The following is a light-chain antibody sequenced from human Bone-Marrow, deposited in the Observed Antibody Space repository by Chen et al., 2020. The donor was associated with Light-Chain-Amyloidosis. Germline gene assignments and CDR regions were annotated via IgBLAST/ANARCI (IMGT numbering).Light chain of an antibody. CDR2: DDS. V-gene: IGLV3-21*02. CDR3: QVWDRSSDRPV. Sequence: SDVLTQPSSVSVAPGQTPTIAWGGNNIGSTSVHWYQQTPGQAPLLVVYDDSDRPSGIPERLSGSNSVNTATLTISRVEAGDEADYYCQVWDRSSDRPVFGGGTKLTVL. CDR1: NIGSTS. J-gene: IGLJ3*02.